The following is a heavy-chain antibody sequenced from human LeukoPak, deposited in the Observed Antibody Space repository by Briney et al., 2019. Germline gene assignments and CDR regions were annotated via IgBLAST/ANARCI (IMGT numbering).Heavy chain of an antibody. Sequence: GASVKVSCKASGYTFTGYYMHWVRQAPGQGLEWMGRIIPILGIANYAQKFQGRVTITTDESTSTAYMELSTLRSDDTAVYYCARERPPGDSSNWFLEGYFDIWGQGTLVTVSS. D-gene: IGHD6-13*01. CDR2: IIPILGIA. CDR3: ARERPPGDSSNWFLEGYFDI. CDR1: GYTFTGYY. V-gene: IGHV1-69*04. J-gene: IGHJ4*02.